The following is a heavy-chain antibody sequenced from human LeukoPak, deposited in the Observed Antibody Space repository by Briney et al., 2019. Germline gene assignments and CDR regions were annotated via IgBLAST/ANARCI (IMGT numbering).Heavy chain of an antibody. CDR1: GGTFSSYA. J-gene: IGHJ4*02. CDR3: ARVARGGVAAHYFDY. Sequence: ASVKVSCKASGGTFSSYAISWVRQAPGQGLEWMGGIIPIFGTANYAQKFQGRVTITADESTSIAYMELSSLRSEDTAVYYCARVARGGVAAHYFDYWGQGTLVTVSS. V-gene: IGHV1-69*13. D-gene: IGHD6-19*01. CDR2: IIPIFGTA.